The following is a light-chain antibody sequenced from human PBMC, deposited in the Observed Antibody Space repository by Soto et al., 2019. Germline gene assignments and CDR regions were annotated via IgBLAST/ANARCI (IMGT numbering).Light chain of an antibody. V-gene: IGKV3-11*01. CDR2: DAS. CDR3: QQRSNWPSMYT. Sequence: EIVLTQSPATLSLSPGERATLSCRASQSVSSYLAWYQQKPGQAPRLLIYDASSRATGIPARFSGSGSGTDFTLPISSLEPEDFAVYYCQQRSNWPSMYTFGQGTKLEIK. J-gene: IGKJ2*01. CDR1: QSVSSY.